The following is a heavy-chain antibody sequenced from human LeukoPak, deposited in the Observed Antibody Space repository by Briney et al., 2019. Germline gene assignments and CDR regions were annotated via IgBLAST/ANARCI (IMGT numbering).Heavy chain of an antibody. CDR3: VRDMGYYDKV. V-gene: IGHV3-74*01. D-gene: IGHD3-22*01. CDR2: INPDGSST. Sequence: PGGSLRLXCAASGFTFSTSWMHWVRQAPGKELVWVSRINPDGSSTDYADSVKGRFTISRDNAKNTLYLQMNSLRAEDAAVYYCVRDMGYYDKVWGQGTLVTVSS. J-gene: IGHJ4*02. CDR1: GFTFSTSW.